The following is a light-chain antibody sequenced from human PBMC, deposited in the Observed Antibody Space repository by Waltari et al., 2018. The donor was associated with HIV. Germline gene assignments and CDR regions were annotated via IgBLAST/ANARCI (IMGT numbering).Light chain of an antibody. Sequence: SYVLTQPPSVSVAPGQTAKITCGGKNIGSDSVHLYQQKPGQAPLLVVHDDGDRPSGIPERFSGSNSVNLATLSITRVEAGDEADYYCQVWDSSSDLYVFGTGTRVTVL. CDR3: QVWDSSSDLYV. CDR1: NIGSDS. V-gene: IGLV3-21*02. J-gene: IGLJ1*01. CDR2: DDG.